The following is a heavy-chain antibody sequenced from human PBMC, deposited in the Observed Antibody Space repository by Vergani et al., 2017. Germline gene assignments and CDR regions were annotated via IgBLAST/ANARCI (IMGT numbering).Heavy chain of an antibody. CDR1: GYTFTSYG. D-gene: IGHD6-6*01. J-gene: IGHJ6*02. Sequence: QVQLVQSGAEVKKPGASVKVSCKASGYTFTSYGISWVRQAPGQGLEWMGWISAYNGNTNYAQKLQGRVTMTTDTSTSTAYMELSSLRSEDTAVYYCARGSSSSSHYYYYYGMDVWGQGTTVTVSS. CDR2: ISAYNGNT. V-gene: IGHV1-18*04. CDR3: ARGSSSSSHYYYYYGMDV.